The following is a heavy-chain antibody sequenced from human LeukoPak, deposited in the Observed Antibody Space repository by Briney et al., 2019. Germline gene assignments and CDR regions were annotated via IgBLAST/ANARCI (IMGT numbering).Heavy chain of an antibody. Sequence: GSSVKVSCKASGGTFSSYAISWVRQAPGQGLEWMGRIIPIFGTANYAQKFQGRVTITTDESTSTVYMELSSLRSEDTAVYYCASVTTVTPVWYFDLWGRGTLVTVSS. V-gene: IGHV1-69*05. CDR2: IIPIFGTA. CDR1: GGTFSSYA. J-gene: IGHJ2*01. D-gene: IGHD4-17*01. CDR3: ASVTTVTPVWYFDL.